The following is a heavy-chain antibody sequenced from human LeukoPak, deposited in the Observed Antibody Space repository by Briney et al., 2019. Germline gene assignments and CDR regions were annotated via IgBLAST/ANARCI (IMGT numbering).Heavy chain of an antibody. CDR3: ARYCTSTSCAFEY. CDR1: GFTFGNYA. D-gene: IGHD2-2*01. Sequence: GGSLRLSCAASGFTFGNYAMTWVRQAPGEGLEWVSSISGSGGSPIYAGSVKGRFTISRDNSKSTLYLQMNSLRAEDTAIYYCARYCTSTSCAFEYWGQGTLVTVSS. CDR2: ISGSGGSP. J-gene: IGHJ4*02. V-gene: IGHV3-23*01.